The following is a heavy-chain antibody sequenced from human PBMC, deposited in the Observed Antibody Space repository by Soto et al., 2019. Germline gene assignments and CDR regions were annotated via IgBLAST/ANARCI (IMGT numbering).Heavy chain of an antibody. Sequence: QPGGSLRLSCAASGFTFSSYGMHWVRQAPGKGLEWVAVIWYDGSNKYYADSVKGRFTISRDNSKNTLYLQMNSLRAEDTAVYYCARVIHAAEFLSYYYGMDVWGQGTTVTVSS. V-gene: IGHV3-33*01. J-gene: IGHJ6*02. CDR1: GFTFSSYG. CDR2: IWYDGSNK. D-gene: IGHD6-25*01. CDR3: ARVIHAAEFLSYYYGMDV.